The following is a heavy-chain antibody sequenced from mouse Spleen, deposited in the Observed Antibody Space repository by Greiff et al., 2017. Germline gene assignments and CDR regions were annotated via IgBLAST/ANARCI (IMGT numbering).Heavy chain of an antibody. J-gene: IGHJ2*01. Sequence: EVKLVESGGGLVQPGGSLSLSCAASGFTFTDYYMSWVRQPPGKALEWLGFIRNKANGYTTEYSASVKGRFTISRDNSQSILYLQMNALRAEDSATYYCARYFNCFDYWGQGTTLTVSS. CDR3: ARYFNCFDY. V-gene: IGHV7-3*01. CDR1: GFTFTDYY. CDR2: IRNKANGYTT. D-gene: IGHD4-1*02.